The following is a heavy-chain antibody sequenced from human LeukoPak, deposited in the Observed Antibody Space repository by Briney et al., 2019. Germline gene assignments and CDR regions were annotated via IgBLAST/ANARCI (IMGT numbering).Heavy chain of an antibody. CDR1: GFTFSSYG. V-gene: IGHV3-23*01. Sequence: PGGSLRLSCAASGFTFSSYGMSWVRQAAGKGLEWDSAISGSGGSTYYADSVKGRFTISRDNSKNTLYLQMNSLRAEDTAVYYCAKKKGSDYVWGYPNWIDPWGQGTLVTVSS. CDR2: ISGSGGST. J-gene: IGHJ5*02. D-gene: IGHD3-16*01. CDR3: AKKKGSDYVWGYPNWIDP.